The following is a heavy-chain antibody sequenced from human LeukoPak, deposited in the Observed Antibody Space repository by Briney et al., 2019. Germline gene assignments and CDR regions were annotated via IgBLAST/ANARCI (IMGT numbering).Heavy chain of an antibody. CDR1: GYSISSGYY. Sequence: SETLSLTCHVSGYSISSGYYWGWIRQPPGKGLEWIGSIYHSGSTYYNPSLKSRVTISVDTSKNQFSLKLSSVTAADTAVYYCARHWYSSSWYLDYWGQGTLVTVSS. J-gene: IGHJ4*02. CDR3: ARHWYSSSWYLDY. D-gene: IGHD6-13*01. V-gene: IGHV4-38-2*01. CDR2: IYHSGST.